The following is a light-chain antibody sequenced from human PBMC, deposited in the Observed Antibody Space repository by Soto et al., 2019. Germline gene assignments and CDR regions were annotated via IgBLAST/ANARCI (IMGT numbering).Light chain of an antibody. CDR3: SSFTSGGTWV. CDR2: EVN. CDR1: SSDVGAYNH. V-gene: IGLV2-14*03. J-gene: IGLJ3*02. Sequence: QSALTQPASVSGSPGQSITISCTGTSSDVGAYNHVSWYQQHPGKVPKVMIYEVNNRPSGVSNRFSASKSGNTASLTISGLQAEDEATYYCSSFTSGGTWVFDGGTKLTVL.